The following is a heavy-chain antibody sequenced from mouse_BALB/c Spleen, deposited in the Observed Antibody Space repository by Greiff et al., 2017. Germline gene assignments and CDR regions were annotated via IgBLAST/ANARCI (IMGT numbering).Heavy chain of an antibody. CDR1: GFSLTSYG. Sequence: VKLVESGPGLVAPSQSLSITCTVSGFSLTSYGVHWVRQPPGKGLEWLGVIWAGGSTNYNSALMSRLSISKDNSKSQVFLKMNSLQTDDTAMYYCARPGLEGSAYWGQGTLVTVSA. V-gene: IGHV2-9*02. J-gene: IGHJ3*01. CDR3: ARPGLEGSAY. CDR2: IWAGGST. D-gene: IGHD3-2*02.